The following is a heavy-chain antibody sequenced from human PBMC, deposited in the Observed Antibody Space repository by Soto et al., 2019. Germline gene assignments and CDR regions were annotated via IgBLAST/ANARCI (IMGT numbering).Heavy chain of an antibody. J-gene: IGHJ5*02. V-gene: IGHV3-30-3*01. D-gene: IGHD2-15*01. CDR1: GFTFSSYA. Sequence: QVQLVESGGGVVQPGRSLRLSCAASGFTFSSYAMRWVRQAPGKGLEWVAVISYDGSNKYYADSVKGRFTISRDNSKNTLYLQMNSLRAEDTAVYYCARDPCSGGSCHNWFDPWGQGTLVTVSS. CDR2: ISYDGSNK. CDR3: ARDPCSGGSCHNWFDP.